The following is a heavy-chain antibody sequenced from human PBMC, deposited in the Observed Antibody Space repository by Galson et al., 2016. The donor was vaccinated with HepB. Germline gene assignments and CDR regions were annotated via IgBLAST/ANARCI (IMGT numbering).Heavy chain of an antibody. Sequence: ETLSLTCTVSGGSISSGSSYWGWIRQSPGMGLEWIWSIYYTGTTYFNPSLRTRVTISIDTSQNQFSLKLKSVTAADTAVYYCARLVSTLTPNWFDPWGQGTLVTVSS. CDR3: ARLVSTLTPNWFDP. D-gene: IGHD4-23*01. CDR1: GGSISSGSSY. CDR2: IYYTGTT. V-gene: IGHV4-39*01. J-gene: IGHJ5*02.